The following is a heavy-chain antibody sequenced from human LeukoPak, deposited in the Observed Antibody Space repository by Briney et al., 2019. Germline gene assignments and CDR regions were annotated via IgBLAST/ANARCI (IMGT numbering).Heavy chain of an antibody. D-gene: IGHD3-22*01. J-gene: IGHJ5*02. CDR1: GFTFINYA. CDR3: ARVGDRTGYYYWFDP. V-gene: IGHV3-7*02. CDR2: IRKDGSEK. Sequence: GGSLRLSCVTSGFTFINYAMGWVRQAPGKGLEWVANIRKDGSEKNYVDSVKGRFTISRDNAKNSLFLQMNSLRAEDTAVYYCARVGDRTGYYYWFDPWGQGTLVTVPS.